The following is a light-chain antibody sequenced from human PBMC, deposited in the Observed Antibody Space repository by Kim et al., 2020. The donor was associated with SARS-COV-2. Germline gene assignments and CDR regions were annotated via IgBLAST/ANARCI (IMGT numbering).Light chain of an antibody. CDR1: QSVSSN. J-gene: IGKJ1*01. V-gene: IGKV3-15*01. CDR2: GAS. Sequence: SPGERATRSGRASQSVSSNLAWYQQKPGQAPRLLIYGASTRATGIPARFSGSGSGTEFTLTISSLQSEDFAVYYCQQYNNWPAWTFGQGTKVDIK. CDR3: QQYNNWPAWT.